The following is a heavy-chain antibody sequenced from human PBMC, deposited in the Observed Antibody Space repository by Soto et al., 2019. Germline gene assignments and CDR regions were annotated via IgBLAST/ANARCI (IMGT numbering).Heavy chain of an antibody. J-gene: IGHJ4*02. CDR2: IYHSGTT. CDR3: ARVRDSGSYYVDY. CDR1: GCSISSGFD. V-gene: IGHV4-38-2*01. Sequence: SETLCLTYAVSGCSISSGFDWGWIRQSPGKGLEWIGSIYHSGTTYYNPSLKSRVTISVDTSKNQFSLKLRSVTATDTAVYYCARVRDSGSYYVDYWGQGTLVTV. D-gene: IGHD1-26*01.